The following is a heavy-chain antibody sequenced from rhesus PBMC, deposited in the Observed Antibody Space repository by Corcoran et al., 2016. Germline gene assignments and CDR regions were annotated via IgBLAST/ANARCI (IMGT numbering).Heavy chain of an antibody. V-gene: IGHV3-118*01. Sequence: EVQLVESGGGLVQPGGSLRLYCAASGFTFSSSAMHWVRQASGKGLEGVGRIRSKSNNTETGYAVSVKGRFTISRDDSKNTAYLKMNSLKTEDKAVYYCTTGRVGRFDVWGAGVLVTVSS. CDR1: GFTFSSSA. CDR2: IRSKSNNTET. J-gene: IGHJ5-1*01. D-gene: IGHD1-44*02. CDR3: TTGRVGRFDV.